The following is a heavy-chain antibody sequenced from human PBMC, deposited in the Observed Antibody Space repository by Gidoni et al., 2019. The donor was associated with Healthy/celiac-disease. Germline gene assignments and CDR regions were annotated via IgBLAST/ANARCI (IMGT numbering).Heavy chain of an antibody. V-gene: IGHV3-23*01. Sequence: EVQLLESGGGVVQPGGSLRLSCAASGFTFSSYAMSWVRQAPGKGLVWVSAISGSGGSTYYADSVKGRFTISRDNSKNTLYLQMNSLRAEDTAVYYCAKRPGLEWLLWLDYWGQGTLVTVSS. CDR1: GFTFSSYA. J-gene: IGHJ4*02. D-gene: IGHD3-3*01. CDR3: AKRPGLEWLLWLDY. CDR2: ISGSGGST.